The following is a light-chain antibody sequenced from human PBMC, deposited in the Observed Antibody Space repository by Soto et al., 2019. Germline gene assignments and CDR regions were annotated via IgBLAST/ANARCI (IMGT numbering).Light chain of an antibody. Sequence: SYELTQPPSVSVSPGQTASITCSGNKLGDKYAGWYQQKPGQSPVLVIYQNSKRPSGIPERFSGSNSGNTATLTIRGTQAIDVAAYSCQGWDRSTEVFGGRTQLT. J-gene: IGLJ2*01. CDR3: QGWDRSTEV. V-gene: IGLV3-1*01. CDR1: KLGDKY. CDR2: QNS.